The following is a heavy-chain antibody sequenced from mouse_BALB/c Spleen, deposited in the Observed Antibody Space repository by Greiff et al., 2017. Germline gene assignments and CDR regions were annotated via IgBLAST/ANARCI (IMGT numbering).Heavy chain of an antibody. CDR2: ISSGSSTI. CDR1: GFTFSSFG. Sequence: EVQLQESGGGLVQPGGSRKLSCAASGFTFSSFGMHWVRQAPEKGLEWVAYISSGSSTIYYADTVKGRFTISRDNPKNTLFLQMTSLRSEDTAMYYCARGNRYDDAMDYWGQGTSVTVSS. V-gene: IGHV5-17*02. D-gene: IGHD2-14*01. CDR3: ARGNRYDDAMDY. J-gene: IGHJ4*01.